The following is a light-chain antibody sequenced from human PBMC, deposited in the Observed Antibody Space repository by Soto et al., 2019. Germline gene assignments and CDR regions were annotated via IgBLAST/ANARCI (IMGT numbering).Light chain of an antibody. J-gene: IGKJ4*01. CDR3: QQYYSSPVT. CDR2: WAS. CDR1: QSLVHSSNNKNY. Sequence: DIVMTQSPDSLAVSPGERATINCKSSQSLVHSSNNKNYLIWYQQKPGQPPKLLIYWASTRESGVPERFSGSGSGTDITLTISSLQSEDAAVYFCQQYYSSPVTFGEGTKVEIK. V-gene: IGKV4-1*01.